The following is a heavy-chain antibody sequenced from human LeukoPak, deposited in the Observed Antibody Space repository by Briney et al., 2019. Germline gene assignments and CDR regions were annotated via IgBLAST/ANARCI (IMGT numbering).Heavy chain of an antibody. CDR1: GFTFSTYA. CDR2: ISGSGGST. J-gene: IGHJ4*02. Sequence: GGSLRLSCAASGFTFSTYAMSWVRQAPGKGLEWISGISGSGGSTYYSGSVEGRFIISRDNSKNTLYLQMNSLRVEDTAIYYCAKDFQRDYGDSEYYFDYWGQGTLVTVSS. CDR3: AKDFQRDYGDSEYYFDY. D-gene: IGHD4-17*01. V-gene: IGHV3-23*01.